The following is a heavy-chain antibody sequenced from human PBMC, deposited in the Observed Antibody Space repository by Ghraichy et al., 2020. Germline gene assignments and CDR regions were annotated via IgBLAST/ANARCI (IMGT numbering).Heavy chain of an antibody. CDR2: INHSGST. J-gene: IGHJ4*02. CDR1: GGSFSGYY. D-gene: IGHD2-21*01. Sequence: SETLSLTCAVYGGSFSGYYWSWIRQPPGKGLEWIGEINHSGSTNYNPSLKSRVTISVDTSKNQFSLKLSSVTAADTAVYYCARCKSRLPDYWGQGTLVTVSS. CDR3: ARCKSRLPDY. V-gene: IGHV4-34*01.